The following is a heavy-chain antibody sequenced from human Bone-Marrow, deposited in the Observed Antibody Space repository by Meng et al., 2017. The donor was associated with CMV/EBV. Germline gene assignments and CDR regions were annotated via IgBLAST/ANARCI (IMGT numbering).Heavy chain of an antibody. Sequence: GSLRLSCTASGFTFGDYAMSWVRQAPGKGLEWVGFIRSKAYGGTTEYAASVKGRFTISRDDSKSIAYLQMNSLKTEDTAVYYCTSGGEWLVAGDYYYGMDVWGQGTTVTVSS. V-gene: IGHV3-49*04. J-gene: IGHJ6*02. CDR3: TSGGEWLVAGDYYYGMDV. CDR1: GFTFGDYA. D-gene: IGHD6-19*01. CDR2: IRSKAYGGTT.